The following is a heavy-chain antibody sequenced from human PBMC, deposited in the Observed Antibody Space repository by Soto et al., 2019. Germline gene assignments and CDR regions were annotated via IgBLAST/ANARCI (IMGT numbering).Heavy chain of an antibody. J-gene: IGHJ4*01. CDR3: ATSRISIVVAGETEYYVDY. Sequence: ASVKVSCKASGYIFTGYYMHWVRQAPGQGLEWMGWINPNSGDTNYTQKFQGWVTMTRDTSISTAYMELSRLRSDDTAVYYCATSRISIVVAGETEYYVDYWG. CDR1: GYIFTGYY. CDR2: INPNSGDT. D-gene: IGHD6-19*01. V-gene: IGHV1-2*04.